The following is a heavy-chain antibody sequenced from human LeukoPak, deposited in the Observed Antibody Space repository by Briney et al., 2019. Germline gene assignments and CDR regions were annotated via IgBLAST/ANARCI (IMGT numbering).Heavy chain of an antibody. J-gene: IGHJ3*02. CDR2: MNPNSGNT. Sequence: VSVKVSCKASGYTFTSYDINWVRQATGQGLEWMGWMNPNSGNTNYAQKLQGRVTMTTDTSTSTAYMELRSLRSDDTAVYYCARDRLYRVIGSPIDDYVWGSYRYANAFDIWGQGTMVTVSS. D-gene: IGHD3-16*02. CDR3: ARDRLYRVIGSPIDDYVWGSYRYANAFDI. CDR1: GYTFTSYD. V-gene: IGHV1-18*01.